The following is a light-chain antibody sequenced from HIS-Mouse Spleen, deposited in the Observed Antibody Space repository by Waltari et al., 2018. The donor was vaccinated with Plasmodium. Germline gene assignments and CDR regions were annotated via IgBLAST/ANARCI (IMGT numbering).Light chain of an antibody. J-gene: IGLJ2*01. CDR2: EVS. CDR3: SSYAGSNNLV. Sequence: QSALTQPPSASGSPGQSVPISCTGTSSDVGGYNYVSWYQQHPGKAPKLMIYEVSNRPSGVPDRFSGSKSGNTASLTVSGLQAEDEADYYCSSYAGSNNLVFGGGTKLTVL. CDR1: SSDVGGYNY. V-gene: IGLV2-8*01.